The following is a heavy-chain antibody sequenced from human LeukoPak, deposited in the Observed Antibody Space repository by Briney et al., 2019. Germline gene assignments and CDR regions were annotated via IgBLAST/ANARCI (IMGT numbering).Heavy chain of an antibody. CDR3: ARGIAARREIDY. Sequence: SETLSLTCTVSGGSISSYYWSWIRQPPGKGLEWIGYIYYSGSTNYNPSLKSRVTISVDTSKNQFSLKPSSVTAADTAVYYCARGIAARREIDYWGQGTLVTVSS. J-gene: IGHJ4*02. CDR2: IYYSGST. CDR1: GGSISSYY. V-gene: IGHV4-59*01. D-gene: IGHD6-6*01.